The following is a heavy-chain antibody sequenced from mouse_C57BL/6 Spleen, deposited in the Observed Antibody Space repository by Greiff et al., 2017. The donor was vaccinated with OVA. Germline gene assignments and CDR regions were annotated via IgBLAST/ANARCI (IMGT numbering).Heavy chain of an antibody. Sequence: QVQLQQSGPELVKPGASVKISCKASGYAFSSSWMNWVKQRPGKGLEWIGRIYPGDGDTNYNGKFKGKATLTADKSYSTAYMQISSLTSEDSAVYFCARGRDSWYFDVWGTGTTVTVSS. CDR3: ARGRDSWYFDV. CDR1: GYAFSSSW. J-gene: IGHJ1*03. V-gene: IGHV1-82*01. CDR2: IYPGDGDT. D-gene: IGHD3-3*01.